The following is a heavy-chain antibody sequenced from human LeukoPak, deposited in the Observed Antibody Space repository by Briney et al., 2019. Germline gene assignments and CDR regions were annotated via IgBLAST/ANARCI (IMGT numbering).Heavy chain of an antibody. D-gene: IGHD3/OR15-3a*01. CDR1: GGSISSSSYY. CDR3: ARVSGDFWTGYPPLQYFDY. J-gene: IGHJ4*02. CDR2: IYYSGST. V-gene: IGHV4-39*07. Sequence: PSETLSLTCTGSGGSISSSSYYWGWIRQPPGKGLEWIGSIYYSGSTYYNPSLKSRVTISVDTSKNQFSLKLSSVTAADTAVYYCARVSGDFWTGYPPLQYFDYWGQGTLVTVSS.